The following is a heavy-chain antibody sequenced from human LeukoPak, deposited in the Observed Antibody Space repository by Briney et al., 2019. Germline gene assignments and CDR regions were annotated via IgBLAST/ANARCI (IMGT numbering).Heavy chain of an antibody. Sequence: GGSLRLSCAASGFTFSSYAMHWVRQAPGKGLEWVAVISYDGSNKYYADSVKGRFTISRDNSKNTLYLQMNSLRAEDTAVYYCARKTISTMVCAFDIWGQGTMVTVSS. CDR3: ARKTISTMVCAFDI. CDR1: GFTFSSYA. V-gene: IGHV3-30-3*01. J-gene: IGHJ3*02. CDR2: ISYDGSNK. D-gene: IGHD4/OR15-4a*01.